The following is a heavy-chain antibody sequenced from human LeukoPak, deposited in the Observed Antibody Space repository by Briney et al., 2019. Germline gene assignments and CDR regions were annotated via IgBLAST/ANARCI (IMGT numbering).Heavy chain of an antibody. D-gene: IGHD2-21*02. CDR3: AKRAGDYYFYYYYMDD. Sequence: PGGSLRPSCAASGFTFSSYWMHWVRQAPGKGLVWVSRINIDGSSTSYADSVKGRFPILRDNAKNTVYLQMNSLKPEDTAVYSCAKRAGDYYFYYYYMDDWGKGTTVTISS. CDR1: GFTFSSYW. J-gene: IGHJ6*03. V-gene: IGHV3-74*01. CDR2: INIDGSST.